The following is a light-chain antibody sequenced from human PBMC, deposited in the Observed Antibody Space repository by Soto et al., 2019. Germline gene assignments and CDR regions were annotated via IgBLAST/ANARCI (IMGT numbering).Light chain of an antibody. CDR1: QSISTY. CDR3: QQGFSTPPT. Sequence: DIQMTQSPSSLSASVGDRVTITCRASQSISTYLNWYQQKPGKAPKLLNYAASTLQSGVPSRFSGSGSGTDYTLTISSLQPEDFATYYCQQGFSTPPTFGGGTKVEIK. V-gene: IGKV1-39*01. J-gene: IGKJ4*01. CDR2: AAS.